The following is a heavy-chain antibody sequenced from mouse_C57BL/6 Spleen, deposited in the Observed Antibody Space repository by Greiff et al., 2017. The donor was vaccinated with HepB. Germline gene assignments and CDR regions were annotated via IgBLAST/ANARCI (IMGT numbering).Heavy chain of an antibody. J-gene: IGHJ2*01. CDR3: AREGYYGSSYPFDY. CDR1: GYTFTSYW. Sequence: QVQLQQPGAELVRPGSSVKLSCKASGYTFTSYWMDWVKQRPGQGLEWIGNIYPSDSETHYNQKFKDKATLTVDKSSSTAYMQLSSLTSEDSAVYYCAREGYYGSSYPFDYWGQGTTLTVSS. CDR2: IYPSDSET. D-gene: IGHD1-1*01. V-gene: IGHV1-61*01.